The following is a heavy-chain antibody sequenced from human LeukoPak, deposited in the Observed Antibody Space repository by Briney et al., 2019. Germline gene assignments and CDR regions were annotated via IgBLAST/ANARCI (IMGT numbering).Heavy chain of an antibody. D-gene: IGHD6-19*01. CDR3: AKPQRRYGSGWYDERSY. CDR2: ISGSGGST. V-gene: IGHV3-23*01. Sequence: GGSLRLSCAASGFTFSSYDMSWVRQAPGKGLEWVSAISGSGGSTYYADSVKGRFTISRDNSKNTLYLQMNSLRAEDTAVYYCAKPQRRYGSGWYDERSYWGQGTLVTVSS. CDR1: GFTFSSYD. J-gene: IGHJ4*02.